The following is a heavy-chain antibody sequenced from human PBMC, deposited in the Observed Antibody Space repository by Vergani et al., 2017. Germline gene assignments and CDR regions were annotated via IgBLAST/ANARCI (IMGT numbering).Heavy chain of an antibody. CDR2: NYHSGST. J-gene: IGHJ4*02. D-gene: IGHD5-12*01. V-gene: IGHV4-38-2*01. Sequence: QVQLQESGPGLVKPSETLSLTCAVSGYSISSGYYWGWIRQPPGKGLEWIGSNYHSGSTYYNPSLKSRVTISVDTSKNQFSLKLSSVTAADTAVYYCATIGYRRWGYYFDYWGQGILVTVSS. CDR1: GYSISSGYY. CDR3: ATIGYRRWGYYFDY.